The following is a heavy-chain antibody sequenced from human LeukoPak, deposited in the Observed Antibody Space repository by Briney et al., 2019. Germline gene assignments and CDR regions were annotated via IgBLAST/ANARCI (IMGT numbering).Heavy chain of an antibody. CDR1: GFTFSSYW. J-gene: IGHJ4*02. CDR2: IKQDGSER. V-gene: IGHV3-7*01. CDR3: ARAIGKSEGY. Sequence: GGSLRLSCAASGFTFSSYWMTWVRQAPGKGLEWVANIKQDGSERYYVDSVKGRFTISRDNAKSSLYLQMDSLRAEDTAVYYCARAIGKSEGYWGQGTLVTVSS. D-gene: IGHD4-23*01.